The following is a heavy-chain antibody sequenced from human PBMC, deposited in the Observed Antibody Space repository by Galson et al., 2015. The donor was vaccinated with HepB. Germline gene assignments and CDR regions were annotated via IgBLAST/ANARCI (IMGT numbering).Heavy chain of an antibody. Sequence: SLRLSCAAYGFTVSSTYMSWVRQAPGKGLEWVSVIYSGGSTYYADSVKGRFTISRDNSKNTLHLQMNSLRAEDTAVYYCALGYYGSGSYYSYYYGMDVWGQGTTVTVSS. CDR3: ALGYYGSGSYYSYYYGMDV. CDR2: IYSGGST. D-gene: IGHD3-10*01. CDR1: GFTVSSTY. V-gene: IGHV3-66*02. J-gene: IGHJ6*02.